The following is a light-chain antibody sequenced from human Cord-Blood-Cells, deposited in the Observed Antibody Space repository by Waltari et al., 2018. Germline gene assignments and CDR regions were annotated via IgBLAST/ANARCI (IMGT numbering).Light chain of an antibody. V-gene: IGLV3-25*03. J-gene: IGLJ1*01. CDR2: KDS. CDR3: QSADSSGTYV. CDR1: ALPKQN. Sequence: SYELTQPPSVAVSPGQTARITCTGDALPKQNAYWYQQKPGQAPVLVIYKDSERPSGIPERFSGSSSGTTVTLTMSGVQAEDEADYYCQSADSSGTYVFGTGTKVTVL.